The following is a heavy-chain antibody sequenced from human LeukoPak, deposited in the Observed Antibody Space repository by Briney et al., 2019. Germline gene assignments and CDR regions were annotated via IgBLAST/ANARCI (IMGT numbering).Heavy chain of an antibody. CDR1: GFTFSSYA. Sequence: PGGSLRLSCAASGFTFSSYAMSWVRQAPGKGLEWVSAISGSGGSTYYADSVKGRFTISRDNSKNTLYLQMNSLRAEDTAVYYCAKGRLRVRYYYDSSGLDPWGQGTLVTVSS. J-gene: IGHJ5*02. V-gene: IGHV3-23*01. D-gene: IGHD3-22*01. CDR3: AKGRLRVRYYYDSSGLDP. CDR2: ISGSGGST.